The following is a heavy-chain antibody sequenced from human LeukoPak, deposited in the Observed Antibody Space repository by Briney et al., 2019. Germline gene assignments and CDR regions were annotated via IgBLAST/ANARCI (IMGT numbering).Heavy chain of an antibody. CDR2: ISSSGSTI. J-gene: IGHJ4*02. D-gene: IGHD2-2*01. Sequence: GGSLRLSCAASGFTFSSYEMNWVRQAPEKGLEWVSYISSSGSTIYYADSVKGRFTISRDNAKNSLYLQMNSLRAEDTAVYYCARGGYCSSTSCYLSGVDYWGQGTLVTVSS. CDR3: ARGGYCSSTSCYLSGVDY. V-gene: IGHV3-48*03. CDR1: GFTFSSYE.